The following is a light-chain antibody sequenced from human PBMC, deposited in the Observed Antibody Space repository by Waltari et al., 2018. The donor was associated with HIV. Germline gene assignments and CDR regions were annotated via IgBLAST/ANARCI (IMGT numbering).Light chain of an antibody. J-gene: IGLJ1*01. Sequence: QSVLTQAPSVSGAPGQRVPISCTGRSSNIGANFDVHWYPLLPGSSPKLLIFANSNRPSGVPDRFSGSKSGTSASLAITGLHPEDEAEYYCQSFDSSLNAYVFGTGTTVIVL. V-gene: IGLV1-40*01. CDR2: ANS. CDR1: SSNIGANFD. CDR3: QSFDSSLNAYV.